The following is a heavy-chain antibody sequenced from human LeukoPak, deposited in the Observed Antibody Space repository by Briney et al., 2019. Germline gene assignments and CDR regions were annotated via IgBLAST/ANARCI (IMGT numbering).Heavy chain of an antibody. D-gene: IGHD1-26*01. Sequence: PSETLSLTCTVSGGSISSYYWSWIRQPPGKGLEWIGYIYYSGSTNYNPSLKSRVTISVDTSKNQFSLKLSSVTAADTAVYYCAREGIVGATPNYFDYWGQGTQVTVSS. J-gene: IGHJ4*02. CDR3: AREGIVGATPNYFDY. CDR2: IYYSGST. V-gene: IGHV4-59*01. CDR1: GGSISSYY.